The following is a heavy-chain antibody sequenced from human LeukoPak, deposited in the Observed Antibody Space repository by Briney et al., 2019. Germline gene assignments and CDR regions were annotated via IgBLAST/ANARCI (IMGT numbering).Heavy chain of an antibody. CDR2: VNSDGSST. V-gene: IGHV3-74*01. Sequence: PGGSLRLSCAASGFTFSSYWMHWVRQAPGKGLVWVSRVNSDGSSTSYADSVKGRFTISRDNAKNTLYLQMNSLRAEDTAVYYCARDMANIVVVPAALDAFDIWGQGTMVTVSS. CDR1: GFTFSSYW. J-gene: IGHJ3*02. CDR3: ARDMANIVVVPAALDAFDI. D-gene: IGHD2-2*01.